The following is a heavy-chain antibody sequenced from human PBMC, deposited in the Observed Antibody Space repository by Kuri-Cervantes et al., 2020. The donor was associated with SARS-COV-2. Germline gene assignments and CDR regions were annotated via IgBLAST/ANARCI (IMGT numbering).Heavy chain of an antibody. Sequence: GSLRLSCAASGFTFSNAWMSWVRQAPGKGLEWVGRIKSKTDGGATDYAAPVKGRFTISRDDSKNTLYLQMNSLRAEDTAVYYCARDRPTRVVLGNAFDIWGQGTMVTVSS. CDR2: IKSKTDGGAT. J-gene: IGHJ3*02. D-gene: IGHD2-2*01. CDR1: GFTFSNAW. CDR3: ARDRPTRVVLGNAFDI. V-gene: IGHV3-15*01.